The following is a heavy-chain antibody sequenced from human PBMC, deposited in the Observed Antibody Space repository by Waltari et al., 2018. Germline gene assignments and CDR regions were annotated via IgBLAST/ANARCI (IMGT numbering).Heavy chain of an antibody. V-gene: IGHV3-23*01. D-gene: IGHD3-22*01. CDR1: FTFSSYA. CDR3: AKDHDSSGYFYGMDV. CDR2: ISGSGGST. Sequence: FTFSSYAMSWVRQAPGKGLEWVSAISGSGGSTYYADSVKGRFTISRDNSKNTLYLQMNSLRAEDTAVYYCAKDHDSSGYFYGMDVWGQGTTVTVSS. J-gene: IGHJ6*02.